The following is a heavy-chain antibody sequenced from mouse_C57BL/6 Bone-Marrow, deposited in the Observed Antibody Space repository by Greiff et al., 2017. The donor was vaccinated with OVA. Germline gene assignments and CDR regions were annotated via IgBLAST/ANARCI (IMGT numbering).Heavy chain of an antibody. CDR2: IHPISGST. Sequence: QVQLQQPGAELVKPGASVKLSCKASGYTFTSYWMHWVKQRPGQGLEWIGMIHPISGSTNYNEKFKSKATLTVDKSSSTAYMQLSSLPSEDSAVYYCEITYYGDYGYWGQGTTLTVSS. J-gene: IGHJ2*01. CDR3: EITYYGDYGY. V-gene: IGHV1-64*01. CDR1: GYTFTSYW. D-gene: IGHD2-13*01.